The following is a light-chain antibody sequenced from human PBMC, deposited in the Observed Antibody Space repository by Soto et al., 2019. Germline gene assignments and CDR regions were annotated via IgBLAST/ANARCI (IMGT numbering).Light chain of an antibody. J-gene: IGKJ1*01. V-gene: IGKV3-20*01. CDR2: DAS. CDR3: QQYGNSRRT. CDR1: QSVNDY. Sequence: EIVLTQSPGTLSLSPGEKATLSCRASQSVNDYLAWYQQKPGQAPRLVIYDASKRATGIPDRFSGSGSGTDFTLTISRLEPEDFAVYHCQQYGNSRRTFGQGTKVDI.